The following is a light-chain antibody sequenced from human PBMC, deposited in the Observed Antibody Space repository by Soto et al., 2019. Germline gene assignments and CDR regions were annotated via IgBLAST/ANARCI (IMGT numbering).Light chain of an antibody. CDR3: CSYAGSSTDVV. V-gene: IGLV2-23*01. CDR1: SSDVGSYNL. Sequence: QSVLTQPASVSGSPGQSITISCTGTSSDVGSYNLVSWYQQHPGKAPKLMIYEGSKRPSGVSNRFSGSKSGNTASLTISGLQAEDEADYHCCSYAGSSTDVVFGGGTKLTVL. CDR2: EGS. J-gene: IGLJ2*01.